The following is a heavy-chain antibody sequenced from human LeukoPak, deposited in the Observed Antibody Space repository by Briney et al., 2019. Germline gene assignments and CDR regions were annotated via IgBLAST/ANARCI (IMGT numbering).Heavy chain of an antibody. Sequence: PSETLSLTCAVYGGSFSGYYWSWIRQPPGKGPEWIGEINLSGSTNYNPSLKSRVTISVDTSKNQFSLKLSSVTAADTAVYYCARSGANWGFGYYYYYMDVWGKGTTVTVSS. J-gene: IGHJ6*03. CDR3: ARSGANWGFGYYYYYMDV. D-gene: IGHD7-27*01. V-gene: IGHV4-34*01. CDR2: INLSGST. CDR1: GGSFSGYY.